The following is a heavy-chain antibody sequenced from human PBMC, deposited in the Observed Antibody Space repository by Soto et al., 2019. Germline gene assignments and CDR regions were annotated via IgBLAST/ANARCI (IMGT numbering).Heavy chain of an antibody. CDR3: ARGGVRRARCCVDYYYMDV. D-gene: IGHD3-10*01. CDR1: GFTFSSYW. V-gene: IGHV3-74*01. Sequence: EVQLVESGGDLVQPGGSLRLSCAASGFTFSSYWMNWVRQAPGKGLVWVSRINSDGSSTSYADSVKGRLTISRDNAKNTLYLQMNSLSAEDTAVYYGARGGVRRARCCVDYYYMDVWGKGTTVTVSS. J-gene: IGHJ6*03. CDR2: INSDGSST.